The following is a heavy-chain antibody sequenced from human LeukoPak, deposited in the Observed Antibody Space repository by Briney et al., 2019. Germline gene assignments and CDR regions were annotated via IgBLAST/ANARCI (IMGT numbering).Heavy chain of an antibody. CDR2: ISSSSSYT. CDR1: GFTFSSYT. CDR3: ARDHYDILTGYTNWFDP. D-gene: IGHD3-9*01. V-gene: IGHV3-21*01. J-gene: IGHJ5*02. Sequence: GGSLRLSCAASGFTFSSYTMNWVRHAPGKGLEWVSCISSSSSYTYYADSVKGRFTISRDNAKNSLYLQMNSLRAEDTAVYYCARDHYDILTGYTNWFDPWGQGTLVTVSS.